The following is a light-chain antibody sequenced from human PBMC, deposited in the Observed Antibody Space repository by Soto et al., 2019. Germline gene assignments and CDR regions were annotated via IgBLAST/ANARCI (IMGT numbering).Light chain of an antibody. CDR2: GAS. CDR1: QSVSSN. Sequence: EIVMTQSPATLPVSPGERATLSCRASQSVSSNLAWYQQKPGQAPRLLIYGASTRATGIPARFSGSGSGTEFTLTISSLQSEDFAVYYCLQYNNWPRTFGQGTKVDIK. J-gene: IGKJ1*01. V-gene: IGKV3-15*01. CDR3: LQYNNWPRT.